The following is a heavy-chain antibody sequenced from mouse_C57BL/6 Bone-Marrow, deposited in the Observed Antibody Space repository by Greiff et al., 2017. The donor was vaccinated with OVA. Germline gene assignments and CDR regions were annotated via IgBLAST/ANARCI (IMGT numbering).Heavy chain of an antibody. Sequence: QVQLQQPGAELVKPGASVKLSCTASGYTFTSYWMHWVKQRPGQGLEWIGMIHPNSGSTNYNEKFKSKATLTVDKSSSTAYMQLNSLTSEDSAVYFCARDLYYYGSSPYYFDYWGQGTTLTVSS. J-gene: IGHJ2*01. CDR1: GYTFTSYW. CDR2: IHPNSGST. CDR3: ARDLYYYGSSPYYFDY. D-gene: IGHD1-1*01. V-gene: IGHV1-64*01.